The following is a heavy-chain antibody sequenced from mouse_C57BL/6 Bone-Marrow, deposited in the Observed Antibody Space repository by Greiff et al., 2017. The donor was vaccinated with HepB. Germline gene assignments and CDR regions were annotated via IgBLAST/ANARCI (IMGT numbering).Heavy chain of an antibody. CDR2: IDPSDSYT. D-gene: IGHD5-1*01. CDR3: ARGYLHFDY. Sequence: QVQLKQPGAELVRPGTSVKLSCKASGYTFTSYWMHWVKQRPGQGLEWIGVIDPSDSYTNYNQKFKGKATLTVDTSSSTAYMQLSSLTSEDSAVYYCARGYLHFDYWGQGTTLTVSS. V-gene: IGHV1-59*01. CDR1: GYTFTSYW. J-gene: IGHJ2*01.